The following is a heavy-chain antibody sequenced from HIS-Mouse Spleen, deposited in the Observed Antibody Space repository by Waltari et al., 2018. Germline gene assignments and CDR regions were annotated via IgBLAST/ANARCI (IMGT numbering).Heavy chain of an antibody. V-gene: IGHV4-39*07. CDR1: GGPINNRSCY. D-gene: IGHD6-13*01. Sequence: HLHLQASGPGMVTPSETLSLTCTVTGGPINNRSCYWGWIRQPPGKGLEWIGSIYYSGSTYYNPSLKSRVTISVDTSKNQFSLKLSSVTGADTAVYYCAREIPYSSSWYDWYFDLWGRGTLVTVSS. CDR3: AREIPYSSSWYDWYFDL. J-gene: IGHJ2*01. CDR2: IYYSGST.